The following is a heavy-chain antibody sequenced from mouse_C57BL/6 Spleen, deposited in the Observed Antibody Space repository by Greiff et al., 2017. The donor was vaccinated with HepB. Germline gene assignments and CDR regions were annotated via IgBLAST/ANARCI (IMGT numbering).Heavy chain of an antibody. CDR3: ARNYIRGYYYAMDY. CDR2: INPYNGDT. Sequence: VQLQQSGPELVKPGDSVKISCKASGYSFTGYFMNWVMQSHGKSLEWIGRINPYNGDTFYNQKFKGKATLTVDKSSSTAHMELRSRTSEDSAVYYCARNYIRGYYYAMDYWGQGTSVTVSS. CDR1: GYSFTGYF. V-gene: IGHV1-20*01. J-gene: IGHJ4*01. D-gene: IGHD2-12*01.